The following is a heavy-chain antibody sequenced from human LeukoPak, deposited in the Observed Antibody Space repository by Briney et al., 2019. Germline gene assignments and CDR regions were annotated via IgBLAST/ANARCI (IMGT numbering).Heavy chain of an antibody. Sequence: ASVKVSCKASGYMFTSYYMHWVRQAPGQGLEWMGIIHPSGGSTSYAQKFQGRVTMTRDTSISTAYMELSSLRSEDTAVYYCARVWGAIDYWGQGTLVTVSS. CDR2: IHPSGGST. CDR3: ARVWGAIDY. V-gene: IGHV1-46*01. CDR1: GYMFTSYY. J-gene: IGHJ4*02. D-gene: IGHD1-26*01.